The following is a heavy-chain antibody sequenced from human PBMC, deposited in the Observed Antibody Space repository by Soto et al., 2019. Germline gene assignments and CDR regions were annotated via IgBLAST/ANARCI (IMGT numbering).Heavy chain of an antibody. V-gene: IGHV3-9*01. CDR3: AKGASSSWYPFDY. CDR1: GFTFDDYA. Sequence: GGSLRLSCAASGFTFDDYAMHWVRQAPGKGLEWVSCISWNSGSIGYADSVKGRFTISRDNAKNAMYLQMNSLRAGDTALYYCAKGASSSWYPFDYWGQGTLVHVSS. D-gene: IGHD6-13*01. CDR2: ISWNSGSI. J-gene: IGHJ4*02.